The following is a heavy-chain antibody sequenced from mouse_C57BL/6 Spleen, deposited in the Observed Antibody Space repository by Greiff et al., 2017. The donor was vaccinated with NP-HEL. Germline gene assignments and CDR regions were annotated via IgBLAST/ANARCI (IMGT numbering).Heavy chain of an antibody. J-gene: IGHJ3*01. CDR3: ARDVYYGPTGFAY. CDR2: ISYDGSN. D-gene: IGHD2-1*01. Sequence: ESGPGLVKPSQSLSLTCSVTGYSITSGYYWNWIRQFPGNKLEWMGYISYDGSNNYNPSLKNRISITRDTSKNQFFLKLNSVTTEDTATYYCARDVYYGPTGFAYWGQGTLVTVSA. CDR1: GYSITSGYY. V-gene: IGHV3-6*01.